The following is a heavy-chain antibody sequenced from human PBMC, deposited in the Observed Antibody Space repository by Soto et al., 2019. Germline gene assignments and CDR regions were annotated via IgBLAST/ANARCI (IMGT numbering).Heavy chain of an antibody. J-gene: IGHJ4*02. CDR3: ARGLSDIRNFDY. CDR2: INYSGST. Sequence: ETLSLTCAVYGGSFSGYYWSWIRQPPGKGLEWIGEINYSGSTNYNPSLKSRVTISVDTSKNQFSLKLSSVTAADTAVYYCARGLSDIRNFDYWGQGTLVTVSS. V-gene: IGHV4-34*01. CDR1: GGSFSGYY. D-gene: IGHD5-12*01.